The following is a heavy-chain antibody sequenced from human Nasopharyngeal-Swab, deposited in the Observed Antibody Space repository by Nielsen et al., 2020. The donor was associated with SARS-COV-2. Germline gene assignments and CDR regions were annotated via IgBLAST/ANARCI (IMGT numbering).Heavy chain of an antibody. CDR1: GASISSRNNY. CDR3: ARDESGDYLGLPFDH. Sequence: GSLRLSCVVSGASISSRNNYWGWIRQSPGKGLEWIGTIFSSGSTYNPSLQSRVTMSVDTSKNQFSLKLTSVTAADTAVYYCARDESGDYLGLPFDHWGRGTLVTVSS. CDR2: IFSSGST. J-gene: IGHJ4*02. D-gene: IGHD4-17*01. V-gene: IGHV4-39*07.